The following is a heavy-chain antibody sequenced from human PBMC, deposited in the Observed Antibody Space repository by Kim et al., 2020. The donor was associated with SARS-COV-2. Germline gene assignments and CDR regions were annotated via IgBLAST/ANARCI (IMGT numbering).Heavy chain of an antibody. CDR2: ISGSGGST. D-gene: IGHD3-3*01. CDR3: AKDPGGAITIFGVVIFDY. Sequence: GGSLRLSCAASGFTFSSYAMSWVRQAPGKGLEWVSAISGSGGSTYYADSVKGRFTISRDNSKNTLYLQMNSLRAEDTAVYYCAKDPGGAITIFGVVIFDYSGQGTLVTVSS. CDR1: GFTFSSYA. J-gene: IGHJ4*02. V-gene: IGHV3-23*01.